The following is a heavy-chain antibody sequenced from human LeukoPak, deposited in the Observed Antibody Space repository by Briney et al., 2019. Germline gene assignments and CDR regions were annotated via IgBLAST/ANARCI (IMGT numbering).Heavy chain of an antibody. CDR2: IKQDGTER. J-gene: IGHJ4*02. Sequence: GESLRLSCAASGFTFTTYWMSWVRQAPGKGLEWVANIKQDGTERYYVDSVKGRFTISRDNVKNSLYLQMNSLRAEDTAVYYCAKQFRPGTVVTLFDYWGQGTLVTVSS. CDR1: GFTFTTYW. D-gene: IGHD4-23*01. V-gene: IGHV3-7*01. CDR3: AKQFRPGTVVTLFDY.